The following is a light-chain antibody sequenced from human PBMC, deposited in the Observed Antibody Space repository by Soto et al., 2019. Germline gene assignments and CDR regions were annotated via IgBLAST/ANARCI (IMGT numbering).Light chain of an antibody. Sequence: DIQMTQSPSTLSLSVGERATLSCRASQTISSWLAWYQQKPGKAPKLLIYKASTLKSGVPSRFSGSGSGTDFTLTITSLQSEDFATYYCQQARSFPVTFGQGTRLEIK. V-gene: IGKV1-5*03. J-gene: IGKJ5*01. CDR1: QTISSW. CDR3: QQARSFPVT. CDR2: KAS.